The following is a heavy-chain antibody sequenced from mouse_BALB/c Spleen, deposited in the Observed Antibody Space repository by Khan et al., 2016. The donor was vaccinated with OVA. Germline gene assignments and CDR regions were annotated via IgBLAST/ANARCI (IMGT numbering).Heavy chain of an antibody. CDR1: GYSITSDYA. Sequence: EVQLVESGPGLMKPPQSLSLTCTVTGYSITSDYAWNWIRQFPENKLEWMGYISYSGYTSYNPSLKSRISVTRDTSKNQFFLQLNSVTTEDTATYFCARSVYYSGSTFYYFDFWGQGTTLTVSS. D-gene: IGHD1-1*01. CDR3: ARSVYYSGSTFYYFDF. CDR2: ISYSGYT. J-gene: IGHJ2*01. V-gene: IGHV3-2*02.